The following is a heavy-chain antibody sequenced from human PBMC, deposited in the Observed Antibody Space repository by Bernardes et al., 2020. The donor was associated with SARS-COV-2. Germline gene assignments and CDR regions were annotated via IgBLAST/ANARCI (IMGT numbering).Heavy chain of an antibody. Sequence: GGSLRLSCAASGFTFSSYGMHWVRQAPGKGLEWVAVIWYDGSNKYYADSVKGRFTISRDNSKNTLYLQMNSLRAEDTAVYYCAREYSSGWYYFDYWGQGTLVTVSS. CDR2: IWYDGSNK. CDR3: AREYSSGWYYFDY. V-gene: IGHV3-33*01. D-gene: IGHD6-19*01. CDR1: GFTFSSYG. J-gene: IGHJ4*02.